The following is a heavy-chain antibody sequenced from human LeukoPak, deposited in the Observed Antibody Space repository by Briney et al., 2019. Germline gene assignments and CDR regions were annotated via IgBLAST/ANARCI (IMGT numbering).Heavy chain of an antibody. V-gene: IGHV3-30-3*01. Sequence: PGGSLRLSCAASGFTFSSYAMHWVRQAPGKGLEWVAVISYDGSNKYYADSVKGRFTTSRDNSKNTLYLQMNSLRAEDTAVYYCARALYSSSDYWGQGTLVTVSS. J-gene: IGHJ4*02. CDR2: ISYDGSNK. CDR1: GFTFSSYA. D-gene: IGHD6-13*01. CDR3: ARALYSSSDY.